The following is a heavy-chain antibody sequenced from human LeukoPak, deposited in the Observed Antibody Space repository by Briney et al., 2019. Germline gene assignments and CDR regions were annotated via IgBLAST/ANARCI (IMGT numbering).Heavy chain of an antibody. Sequence: ASVKVSCKASGYTFASFYMHWVRQAPGQGLEWMGIINPSGGSTTYAQRFQGRVTMTRDTSTSTVYMELSSLRSEDTAVYYCARDGGYCGSSSCYAFYWGRGTLVTVSS. CDR1: GYTFASFY. D-gene: IGHD2-2*01. CDR2: INPSGGST. J-gene: IGHJ4*02. CDR3: ARDGGYCGSSSCYAFY. V-gene: IGHV1-46*01.